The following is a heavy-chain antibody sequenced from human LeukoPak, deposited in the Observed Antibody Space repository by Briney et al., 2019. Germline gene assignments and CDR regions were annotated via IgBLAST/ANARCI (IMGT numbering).Heavy chain of an antibody. CDR3: AREVIGDRSHYYYGMDV. CDR2: IYYSGST. V-gene: IGHV4-31*03. Sequence: SETLSLTCTVSGGSISSGGYYWSWIRQHPGKGLEWIGYIYYSGSTYYNPSLKSRVTISVDTSKNQFSLKLSSVTAADTAVYYCAREVIGDRSHYYYGMDVWGQGTTVTVSS. D-gene: IGHD4-17*01. J-gene: IGHJ6*02. CDR1: GGSISSGGYY.